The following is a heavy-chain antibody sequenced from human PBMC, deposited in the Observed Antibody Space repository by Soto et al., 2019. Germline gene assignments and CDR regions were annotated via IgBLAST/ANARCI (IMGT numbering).Heavy chain of an antibody. J-gene: IGHJ4*02. CDR1: GYTFTGYY. CDR3: VRGGLRGSSGSSHFDY. CDR2: INPNSGGT. Sequence: ASVKVSCKASGYTFTGYYMHWVRQAPGQGLEWMGWINPNSGGTNYAQKFQGWVTMTRDTSISTAYMELSRLRSDDTAVYYCVRGGLRGSSGSSHFDYWGQGTLVTVSS. D-gene: IGHD3-10*01. V-gene: IGHV1-2*04.